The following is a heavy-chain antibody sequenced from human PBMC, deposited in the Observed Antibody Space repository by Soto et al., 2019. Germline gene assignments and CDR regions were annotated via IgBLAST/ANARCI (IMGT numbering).Heavy chain of an antibody. D-gene: IGHD5-18*01. CDR2: INYSGRT. V-gene: IGHV4-59*01. J-gene: IGHJ6*02. CDR1: GGSISSYY. Sequence: SETLSLTCSVSGGSISSYYWSWIRQPPGKGLEWIGYINYSGRTNYIPSLKSRVTISMDTPKNQFSLKLTSVTAADTAVYYCARGNTAMEYYDIYGMDVWGPGAAVPVSS. CDR3: ARGNTAMEYYDIYGMDV.